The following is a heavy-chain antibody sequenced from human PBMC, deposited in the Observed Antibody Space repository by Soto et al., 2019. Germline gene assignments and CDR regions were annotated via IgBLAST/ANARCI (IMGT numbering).Heavy chain of an antibody. CDR3: ARDFAYFDS. J-gene: IGHJ4*02. CDR2: VYHTGRT. CDR1: GGSFKSGSYS. D-gene: IGHD3-3*01. Sequence: NPSETLSLTCTASGGSFKSGSYSWGWIRQPPGKGLEWIGYVYHTGRTSYNPSLKSRVSISMDTSKNQFSLNLDSVTAADTAVYFCARDFAYFDSWGQGTLVTVSS. V-gene: IGHV4-61*01.